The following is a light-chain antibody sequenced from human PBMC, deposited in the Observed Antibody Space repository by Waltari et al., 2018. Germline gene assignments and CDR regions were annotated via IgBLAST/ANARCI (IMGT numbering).Light chain of an antibody. V-gene: IGKV1-39*01. CDR1: QNIIRY. Sequence: DIQMTQSPASLSASVGDRVTITCRASQNIIRYLKWYQQRPGTAPKLLIYASSKLQRGGPSRCSGSGSGTEFTLTISSLQPEDFATYYCQQSYSTPPRTFGQGTKVEMK. CDR3: QQSYSTPPRT. CDR2: ASS. J-gene: IGKJ1*01.